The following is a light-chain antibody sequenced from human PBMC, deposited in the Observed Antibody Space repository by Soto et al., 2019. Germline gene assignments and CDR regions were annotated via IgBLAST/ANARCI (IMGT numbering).Light chain of an antibody. V-gene: IGLV2-14*01. J-gene: IGLJ2*01. Sequence: QSALTQPASVSGSPGQSITISCTGISSDTIKYNFVSWYQHHPGTAPKLMIYEVSNRPSGVSNRFSGSQSGNTASLTISGLQADDEADYYCSSPYKSFDILVFGGGTKLTVL. CDR3: SSPYKSFDILV. CDR2: EVS. CDR1: SSDTIKYNF.